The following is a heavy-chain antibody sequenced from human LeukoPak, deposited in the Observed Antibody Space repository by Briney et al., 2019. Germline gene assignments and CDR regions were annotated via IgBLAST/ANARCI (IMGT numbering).Heavy chain of an antibody. D-gene: IGHD3-3*01. J-gene: IGHJ4*02. CDR2: INHSGST. Sequence: SETLSLTCAVYGGSFSGYYWSWIRQPPGKGLEWIGEINHSGSTNYNPSLKSRVTISVDTSKNQFSLKLSSVTAADTAVYYCARVADAIFGVALHFDYWGQGTLVTVSS. CDR1: GGSFSGYY. V-gene: IGHV4-34*01. CDR3: ARVADAIFGVALHFDY.